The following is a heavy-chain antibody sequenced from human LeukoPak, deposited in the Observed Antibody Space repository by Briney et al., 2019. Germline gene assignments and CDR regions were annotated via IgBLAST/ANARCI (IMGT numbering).Heavy chain of an antibody. D-gene: IGHD2-8*01. CDR3: ARSPVLMVYALKHFDY. CDR2: IYPGDSDT. V-gene: IGHV5-51*01. J-gene: IGHJ4*02. Sequence: GESLKISCKGSGYSFTSYWIGWVRQMPGKGLEWMGIIYPGDSDTRYSPSFQGQVTISADKSISTAYLQWSSLKASDTAMYYCARSPVLMVYALKHFDYWGQGTLVTVSS. CDR1: GYSFTSYW.